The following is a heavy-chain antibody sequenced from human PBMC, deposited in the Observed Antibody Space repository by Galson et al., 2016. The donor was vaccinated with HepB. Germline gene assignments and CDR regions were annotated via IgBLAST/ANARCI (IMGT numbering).Heavy chain of an antibody. CDR2: ITAGKGNT. CDR1: GYTFTSYA. V-gene: IGHV1-3*01. CDR3: ARDRSFDFWSGFDP. Sequence: SVKVSCKASGYTFTSYAIHWVRQAPGQRPEWMGWITAGKGNTKYSQKFQGRVNITRDTSASTAYMELSSLRSEDTAVYYCARDRSFDFWSGFDPWGQGTLVTVSS. D-gene: IGHD3-3*01. J-gene: IGHJ5*02.